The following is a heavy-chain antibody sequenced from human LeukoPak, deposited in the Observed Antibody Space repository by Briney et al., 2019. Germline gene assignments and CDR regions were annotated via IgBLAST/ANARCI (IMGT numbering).Heavy chain of an antibody. CDR1: VYTFTGYY. J-gene: IGHJ3*02. D-gene: IGHD3-9*01. CDR3: ARDRRKPNLRYFDWLLQAPDAFDI. V-gene: IGHV1-2*02. CDR2: INPNSGGT. Sequence: VASGKVSCKASVYTFTGYYMHWVRQAPGQGLEWMGWINPNSGGTNYAQKFQGRVTMTRDTSISTAYMELSRLRSDDTAVYYCARDRRKPNLRYFDWLLQAPDAFDIWGQGTMVTVSS.